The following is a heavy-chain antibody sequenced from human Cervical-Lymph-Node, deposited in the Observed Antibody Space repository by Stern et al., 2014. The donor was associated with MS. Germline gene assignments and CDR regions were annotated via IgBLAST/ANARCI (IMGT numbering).Heavy chain of an antibody. V-gene: IGHV3-48*01. Sequence: EVQLVESGGGLLQPGGSLRLSCAASGFTFSSYSMNWVRPPPGQGLEWVSYISDTRNTIYYADAVRGRFTISRDNAKNSLFLQMDSLRAEDTAVYYCARESAASTYAMDVWGQGTKVTVSS. CDR2: ISDTRNTI. CDR1: GFTFSSYS. D-gene: IGHD2-2*01. CDR3: ARESAASTYAMDV. J-gene: IGHJ6*02.